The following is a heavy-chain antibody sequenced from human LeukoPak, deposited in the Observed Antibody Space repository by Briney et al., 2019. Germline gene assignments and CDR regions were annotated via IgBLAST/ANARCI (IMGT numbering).Heavy chain of an antibody. CDR3: ARDGYGSGSHDY. V-gene: IGHV3-7*04. CDR2: IQQDGSAK. D-gene: IGHD3-10*01. CDR1: GFTFSIYW. Sequence: GGSLRLPCAPWGFTFSIYWMSWVRPAPGKGLEWVANIQQDGSAKDYVDSVQGRFTISRDNAKNSLYLQMNSLRAEDTAVYHCARDGYGSGSHDYWGQGTLVTVSS. J-gene: IGHJ4*02.